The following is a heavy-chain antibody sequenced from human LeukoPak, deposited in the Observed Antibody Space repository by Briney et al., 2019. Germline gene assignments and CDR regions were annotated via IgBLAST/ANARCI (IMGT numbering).Heavy chain of an antibody. J-gene: IGHJ4*02. CDR2: IYYSGST. Sequence: SQTLSLTCTVSGGSISSGSYYWSWIRQPPWKGLEWLGYIYYSGSTNYNPSLKSRVTVSEDTSQNQFSLKLSSVTAADTAVYYCARTVVAATPYYFDYWGQGTLVTVSS. V-gene: IGHV4-61*01. CDR1: GGSISSGSYY. D-gene: IGHD2-15*01. CDR3: ARTVVAATPYYFDY.